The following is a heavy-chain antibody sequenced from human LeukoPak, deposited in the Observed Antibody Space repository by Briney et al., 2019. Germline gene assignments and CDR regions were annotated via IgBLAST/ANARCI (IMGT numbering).Heavy chain of an antibody. CDR2: IIPIFGTA. CDR1: GGTFSSYA. V-gene: IGHV1-69*05. Sequence: ASVKVSCKASGGTFSSYAISWVRQAPGQGLEWMGGIIPIFGTANYAQKFQGRVTITTDESTSTAYMELSSLRSEDTAVYYCAGRYCSSTSCNWFDPWGQGTLVTVSS. D-gene: IGHD2-2*01. CDR3: AGRYCSSTSCNWFDP. J-gene: IGHJ5*02.